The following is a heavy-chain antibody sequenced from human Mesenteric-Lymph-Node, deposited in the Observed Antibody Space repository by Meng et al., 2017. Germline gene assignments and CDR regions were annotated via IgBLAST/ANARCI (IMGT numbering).Heavy chain of an antibody. CDR1: GYIFTDYY. CDR2: IHPNSGNT. D-gene: IGHD4-17*01. V-gene: IGHV1-8*02. J-gene: IGHJ4*02. CDR3: ARSLLYGDPTDY. Sequence: VRRVQSGAEVKKPGASVRVSCKASGYIFTDYYIHWVRQAPGQGLEWMGRIHPNSGNTGYAQKFQGRVTMTRNTSISTAYMELSSLRSEDTAVYYCARSLLYGDPTDYWGQGTLVTVSS.